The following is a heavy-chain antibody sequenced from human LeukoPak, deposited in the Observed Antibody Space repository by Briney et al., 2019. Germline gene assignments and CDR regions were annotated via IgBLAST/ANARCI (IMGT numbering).Heavy chain of an antibody. J-gene: IGHJ4*02. Sequence: PGGSLRLSCAASGFTFSNYIMNWVRQAPGKGLEWVSSISSSGSYIYYADSVKGRFTISGDNAKNSLYLQMNSLRAEDTAVYYCARAPRKRSSAVAGRSGGQGTLVTVSS. CDR1: GFTFSNYI. V-gene: IGHV3-21*01. CDR2: ISSSGSYI. CDR3: ARAPRKRSSAVAGRS. D-gene: IGHD6-19*01.